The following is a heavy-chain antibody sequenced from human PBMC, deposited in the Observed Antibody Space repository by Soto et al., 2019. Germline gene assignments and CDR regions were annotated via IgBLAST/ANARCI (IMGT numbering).Heavy chain of an antibody. CDR3: ARAGDTMVRGVIIMNYYGMDV. CDR2: IHHSGTT. D-gene: IGHD3-10*01. V-gene: IGHV4-38-2*01. Sequence: PSETLSLTCAVSGYSISSGYYWGWIRQPPGKGLEWIGNIHHSGTTYYNPSPKSRVTISIDRSKNQFSLKLSSVTAADTAVYYCARAGDTMVRGVIIMNYYGMDVWGQGTTVTV. J-gene: IGHJ6*02. CDR1: GYSISSGYY.